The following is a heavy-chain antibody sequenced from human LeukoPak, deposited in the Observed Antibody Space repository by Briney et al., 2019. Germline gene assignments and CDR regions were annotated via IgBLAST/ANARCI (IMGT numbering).Heavy chain of an antibody. V-gene: IGHV3-7*02. CDR3: ELGYDIVTDYFQH. Sequence: GGSLRLSCAASGFTFSRYWMSWVRQAPGKGLEWMAFIKQDGGEKYYVDSVKGRFTISRDNAKNSLYHQMSSLRAEDTAVYYCELGYDIVTDYFQHWGQGTLVTVSS. CDR1: GFTFSRYW. J-gene: IGHJ1*01. CDR2: IKQDGGEK. D-gene: IGHD3-9*01.